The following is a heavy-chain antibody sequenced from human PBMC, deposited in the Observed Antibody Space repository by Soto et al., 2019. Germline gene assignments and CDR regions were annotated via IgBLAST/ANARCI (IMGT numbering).Heavy chain of an antibody. J-gene: IGHJ4*02. CDR3: AKDIVGFYDSSGSTRH. D-gene: IGHD3-22*01. CDR1: GFSFSSYA. Sequence: PGGSLRLSCAASGFSFSSYAMSWVRQAPGKGLEWVSAISGSGGSTYYADSVKGRFTISRDNSKNTLYLQMNSLRAEDTALYYCAKDIVGFYDSSGSTRHWGQGTLVTVSS. CDR2: ISGSGGST. V-gene: IGHV3-23*01.